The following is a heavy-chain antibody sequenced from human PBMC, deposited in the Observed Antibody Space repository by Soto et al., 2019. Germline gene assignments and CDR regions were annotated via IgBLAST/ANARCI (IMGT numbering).Heavy chain of an antibody. V-gene: IGHV3-15*07. CDR2: VKSKTHGGTT. CDR3: TSDSYSSIRVVRFVY. D-gene: IGHD2-2*01. CDR1: RFCISHAW. J-gene: IGHJ4*01. Sequence: GRPMTLSRASCRFCISHAWTKWVQQAPGKGLEWVGRVKSKTHGGTTDYAEPVRGRFAISRDDSNNMVCLQMNSLKIEDTAVYYCTSDSYSSIRVVRFVYGGLGTRVTVS.